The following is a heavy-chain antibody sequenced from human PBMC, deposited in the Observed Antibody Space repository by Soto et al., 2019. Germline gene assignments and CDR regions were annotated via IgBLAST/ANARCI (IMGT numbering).Heavy chain of an antibody. V-gene: IGHV4-4*07. CDR2: IYTSGST. CDR3: ARDVQSHIWYSPGY. D-gene: IGHD6-13*01. J-gene: IGHJ4*02. Sequence: QVQLQESGPGLVKPSETLSLTCTVSGDSISNYYWSWIRQPDGKGLEWIGRIYTSGSTNYNPALKSRVTMSVDTSKNQWSLKLSSVTAADTAVYYCARDVQSHIWYSPGYCGQGILVIVSS. CDR1: GDSISNYY.